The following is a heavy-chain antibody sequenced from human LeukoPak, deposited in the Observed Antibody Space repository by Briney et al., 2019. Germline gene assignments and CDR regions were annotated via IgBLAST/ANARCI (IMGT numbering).Heavy chain of an antibody. CDR3: TKKRTTSVTDWFDP. CDR2: ISGIGTTT. CDR1: GFTFSSYA. Sequence: GVSLRLSCTASGFTFSSYAMTWVRQAPGKGLECVSVISGIGTTTYCADSVKGRFTISRDNSKNTLFLQMNSLRVEDTATYYCTKKRTTSVTDWFDPWGQGTLVTASS. V-gene: IGHV3-23*01. J-gene: IGHJ5*02. D-gene: IGHD4-17*01.